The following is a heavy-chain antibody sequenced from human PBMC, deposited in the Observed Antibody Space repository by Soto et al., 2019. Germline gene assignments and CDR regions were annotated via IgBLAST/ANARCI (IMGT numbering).Heavy chain of an antibody. Sequence: EVQLVESGGGLVQPGRSLRLSCAASGFTFSSYAMSWVRQAPGKGLEWVSAISGSGGSTYYADSVKGRFTISRDNSKNTLYLQMNSLRAEDTAVYYCATSARVLRYFDWLGSDYWGQGTLVTVSS. CDR3: ATSARVLRYFDWLGSDY. D-gene: IGHD3-9*01. CDR2: ISGSGGST. CDR1: GFTFSSYA. V-gene: IGHV3-23*04. J-gene: IGHJ4*02.